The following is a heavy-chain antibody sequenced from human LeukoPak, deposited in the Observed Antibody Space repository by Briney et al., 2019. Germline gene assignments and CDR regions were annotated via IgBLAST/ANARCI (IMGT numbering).Heavy chain of an antibody. CDR3: ARSYDSSGYYYY. Sequence: PGESLKISCRGSGYRFTSYWMAWVRQMPGKGLEWMGIIYPGDSDTRYSPSFQGQVTISADKSISTAYLQWSSLKASDTAMYYCARSYDSSGYYYYWGQGTLVTVSS. D-gene: IGHD3-22*01. V-gene: IGHV5-51*01. J-gene: IGHJ4*02. CDR1: GYRFTSYW. CDR2: IYPGDSDT.